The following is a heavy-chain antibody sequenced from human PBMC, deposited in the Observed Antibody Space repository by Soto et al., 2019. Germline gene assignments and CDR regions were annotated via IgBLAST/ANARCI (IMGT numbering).Heavy chain of an antibody. CDR1: KFTFNSYT. Sequence: GGSLRLSCAASKFTFNSYTMNWVRQAPGKGLEWVSYISGSSRTINHADSVKGRFTISRDNAKNSLYLQMNSLRDEDTAVYYCARDRIAAAGYDYGMDVWGQGTTVTVSS. CDR3: ARDRIAAAGYDYGMDV. D-gene: IGHD6-13*01. J-gene: IGHJ6*02. CDR2: ISGSSRTI. V-gene: IGHV3-48*02.